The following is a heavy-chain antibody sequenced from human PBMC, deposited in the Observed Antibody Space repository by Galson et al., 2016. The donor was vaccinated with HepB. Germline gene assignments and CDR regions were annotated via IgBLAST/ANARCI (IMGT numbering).Heavy chain of an antibody. CDR1: GYTFTTYA. Sequence: SVKVSCKASGYTFTTYAMYWVRQAPGQRLEWMGWINAANGDTKYSRKLQGRGTITGDTSAYTAYMELSSLRSEDTAVYYCARGHIVATVDYYYYGLDVWGQGTTVTVSS. D-gene: IGHD5-12*01. CDR3: ARGHIVATVDYYYYGLDV. CDR2: INAANGDT. V-gene: IGHV1-3*01. J-gene: IGHJ6*02.